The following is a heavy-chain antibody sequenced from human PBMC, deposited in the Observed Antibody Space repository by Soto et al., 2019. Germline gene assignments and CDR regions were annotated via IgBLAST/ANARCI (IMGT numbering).Heavy chain of an antibody. J-gene: IGHJ4*02. CDR1: GGTFSSST. D-gene: IGHD5-12*01. V-gene: IGHV1-69*02. CDR2: IIPILGIA. CDR3: ASNFHSGYDYHSFDY. Sequence: GASVKVSCKASGGTFSSSTISWVRQAPGQGLEWMGRIIPILGIANYAQKFQGRVTITADKSTSTAYMELSSLRSEDTAVYYCASNFHSGYDYHSFDYWGQGTLVTVSS.